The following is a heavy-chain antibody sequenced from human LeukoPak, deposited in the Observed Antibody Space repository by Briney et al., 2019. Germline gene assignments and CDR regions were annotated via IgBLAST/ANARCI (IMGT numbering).Heavy chain of an antibody. D-gene: IGHD3-10*01. J-gene: IGHJ6*03. CDR1: GVSISSGSNY. Sequence: PSETLSLTCSVSGVSISSGSNYWGWIRQPPGKTLEWIGSIYSSGNTYYNPSLKSRVIILIDTAKNHFSLNLSSVTAADTAVYYCARDRREWFGELTVGYYYYYMDVWGKGTTVTISS. V-gene: IGHV4-39*07. CDR3: ARDRREWFGELTVGYYYYYMDV. CDR2: IYSSGNT.